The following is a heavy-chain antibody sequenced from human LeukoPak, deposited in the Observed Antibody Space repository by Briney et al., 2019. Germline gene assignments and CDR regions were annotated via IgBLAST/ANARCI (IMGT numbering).Heavy chain of an antibody. D-gene: IGHD3-22*01. V-gene: IGHV4-31*03. CDR2: IYYSGST. Sequence: SQTLSLTCTVSGXSISSGGYYWSWIRQHPGKGLEWIGYIYYSGSTYYNPSLKSRVTISVDTSKNQFSLKLSSVTAADTAVYYCARVPYYYDSSGYAFDYWGQGTLITVSS. CDR3: ARVPYYYDSSGYAFDY. J-gene: IGHJ4*02. CDR1: GXSISSGGYY.